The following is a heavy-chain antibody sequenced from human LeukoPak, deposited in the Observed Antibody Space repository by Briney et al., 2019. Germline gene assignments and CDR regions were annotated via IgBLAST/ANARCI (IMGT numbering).Heavy chain of an antibody. D-gene: IGHD2-2*01. CDR1: GYTFTGYY. CDR2: INPNSGGT. V-gene: IGHV1-2*06. J-gene: IGHJ3*02. CDR3: ASPPPTPDCSSTSCYAFDI. Sequence: ASVKVSCKASGYTFTGYYMHWVRQAPGQGLEWMGRINPNSGGTNYAQKFRGRVTMTRDTSISTAYMELSRLRSDDTAVYYCASPPPTPDCSSTSCYAFDIWGQGTMVTVSS.